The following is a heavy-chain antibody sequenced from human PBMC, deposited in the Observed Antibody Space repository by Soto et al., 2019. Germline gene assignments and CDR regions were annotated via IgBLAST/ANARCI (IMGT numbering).Heavy chain of an antibody. D-gene: IGHD6-13*01. V-gene: IGHV4-39*01. Sequence: QLQLQESGPGLVKPSETLSLTGTVSGGSISSSSYYWGWIRQPPGKGLEWIGSIYYSGSTYYNPSLKSRVTMSVDTSKNPFSLKLSSVTAADTAVYYCARGIAAAGANWFDPWGQGTLVTVSS. CDR2: IYYSGST. J-gene: IGHJ5*02. CDR1: GGSISSSSYY. CDR3: ARGIAAAGANWFDP.